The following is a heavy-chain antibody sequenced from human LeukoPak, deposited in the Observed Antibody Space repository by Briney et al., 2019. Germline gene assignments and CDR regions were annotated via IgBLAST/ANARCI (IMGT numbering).Heavy chain of an antibody. CDR1: GGSISSNSHY. CDR3: ARPVPYGDTTIGSDAFDV. CDR2: IFYSGDT. D-gene: IGHD4-17*01. J-gene: IGHJ3*01. Sequence: SETLSLTCTVSGGSISSNSHYWGWIRQPPGKGLGWIGSIFYSGDTYYNPSLKSRVIISVDTSNNQFSLKVTSVTAADTAVYYCARPVPYGDTTIGSDAFDVWGQGTKVTVSS. V-gene: IGHV4-39*01.